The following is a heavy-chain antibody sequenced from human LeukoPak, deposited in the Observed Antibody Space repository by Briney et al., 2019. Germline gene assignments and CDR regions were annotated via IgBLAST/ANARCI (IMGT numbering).Heavy chain of an antibody. CDR3: AKDIGGKTAAYFDY. CDR2: INPNSGGT. V-gene: IGHV1-2*02. D-gene: IGHD2-2*01. J-gene: IGHJ4*02. Sequence: ASVKVSCKASGYTFTGYYMHWVRQAPGQGLEWMGWINPNSGGTNYAQKFQGRVTMTRDTSISTAYMELSRLRAEDTALYYCAKDIGGKTAAYFDYWGQGTLVTVSS. CDR1: GYTFTGYY.